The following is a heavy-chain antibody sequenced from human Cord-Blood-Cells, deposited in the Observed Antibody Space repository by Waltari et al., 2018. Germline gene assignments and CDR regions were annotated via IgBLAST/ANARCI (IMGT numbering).Heavy chain of an antibody. CDR1: GVSFSGYY. J-gene: IGHJ6*02. CDR2: INHSGST. Sequence: QVQLPKWGAGLVTPSETLYLTCAVYGVSFSGYYWRWIRKPPGKGLQWIGEINHSGSTNYNPSLKSPVTISVDTSKYQFSLNLSSGTAADTAVYYCASEDGDYYYYGMDVWGQGTTVTVSS. D-gene: IGHD3-16*01. CDR3: ASEDGDYYYYGMDV. V-gene: IGHV4-34*01.